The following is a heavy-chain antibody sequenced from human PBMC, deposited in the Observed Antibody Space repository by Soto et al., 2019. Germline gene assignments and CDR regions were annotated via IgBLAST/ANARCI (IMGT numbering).Heavy chain of an antibody. D-gene: IGHD3-3*01. Sequence: ASVKVSCKASGFTFITYDVSWLRQAAGQGLEWMGWMNPNNVNAGFAQKFRGRINMTRNTSTRTAYSELRSLRSDDSAVYFCARRKEWSGPYYLDLWGQGTQVTVYS. J-gene: IGHJ4*02. V-gene: IGHV1-8*01. CDR1: GFTFITYD. CDR2: MNPNNVNA. CDR3: ARRKEWSGPYYLDL.